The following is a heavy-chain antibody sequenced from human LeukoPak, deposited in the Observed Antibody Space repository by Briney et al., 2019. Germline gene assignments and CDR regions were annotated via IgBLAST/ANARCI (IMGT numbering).Heavy chain of an antibody. J-gene: IGHJ6*03. Sequence: ASVKVSCKASGYTLTSYYLHWVRQAPGQGLEWLGWINLNGGGALSAQKFQGRVTMTRDASISTAYMELSGLRSDDTAVYYCATRCTNGVCYKAYYMDVWGKGTTVTVSS. V-gene: IGHV1-2*02. CDR2: INLNGGGA. D-gene: IGHD2-8*01. CDR3: ATRCTNGVCYKAYYMDV. CDR1: GYTLTSYY.